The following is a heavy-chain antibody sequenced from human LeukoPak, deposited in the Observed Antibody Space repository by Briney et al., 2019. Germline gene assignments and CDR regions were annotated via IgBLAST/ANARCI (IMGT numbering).Heavy chain of an antibody. J-gene: IGHJ4*02. D-gene: IGHD3-16*01. V-gene: IGHV4-59*01. CDR2: IYYSGST. CDR3: ARDPWGQTGYFDY. Sequence: KPSETLSLTCTVSGGSISSYYWSWIRQPPGKGLEWIGYIYYSGSTNYNPSLKSRVTISVDTSKNQFSLKLSSVTAADTAVYYCARDPWGQTGYFDYRGQGTLVTVSS. CDR1: GGSISSYY.